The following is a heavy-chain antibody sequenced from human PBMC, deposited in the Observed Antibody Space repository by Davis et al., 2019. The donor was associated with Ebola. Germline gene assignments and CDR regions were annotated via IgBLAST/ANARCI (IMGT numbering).Heavy chain of an antibody. Sequence: GESLKISCAASGFTFSSYAMHWVRQAPGKGLEWVAVISYDGSNKYYADSVKGRFTISRDNSKNTLYLQMGSLRAEDMAVYYCARGEWLGDFDYWGQGTLVTVSS. D-gene: IGHD6-19*01. J-gene: IGHJ4*02. CDR1: GFTFSSYA. CDR3: ARGEWLGDFDY. V-gene: IGHV3-30*14. CDR2: ISYDGSNK.